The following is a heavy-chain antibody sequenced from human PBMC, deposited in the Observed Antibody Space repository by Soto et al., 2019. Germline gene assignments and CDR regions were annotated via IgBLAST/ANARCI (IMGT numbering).Heavy chain of an antibody. CDR2: IKVDGSEK. Sequence: EVQLAESGGGLVQPGGSLRLSCTAYGFTFDNYWMTWVRQAPGKELERVANIKVDGSEKYYVDSVKGRFIISRDNAKNSLYLQMNSLRAEDTAVYYCARDRGWQTFDYWGQGTLVTVSS. D-gene: IGHD3-10*01. CDR3: ARDRGWQTFDY. J-gene: IGHJ4*02. V-gene: IGHV3-7*03. CDR1: GFTFDNYW.